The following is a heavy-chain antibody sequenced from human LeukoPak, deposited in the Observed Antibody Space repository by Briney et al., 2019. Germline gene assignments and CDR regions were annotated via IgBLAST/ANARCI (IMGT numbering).Heavy chain of an antibody. Sequence: PGGSLRLSCAASGFPFSSYSMNWVRQAPGKGLEWVSYISASESNIYYLDSVKGRFTVSRDNAMNSLFLQMDRPRAEDTAVYYCVRVKGTYFDFWGQGTLVTVSS. D-gene: IGHD1-1*01. CDR2: ISASESNI. V-gene: IGHV3-48*01. CDR3: VRVKGTYFDF. CDR1: GFPFSSYS. J-gene: IGHJ4*02.